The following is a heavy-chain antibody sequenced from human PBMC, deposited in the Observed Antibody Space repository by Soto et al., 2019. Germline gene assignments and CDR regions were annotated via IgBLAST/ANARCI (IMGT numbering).Heavy chain of an antibody. CDR1: GFTFSSYG. J-gene: IGHJ3*02. CDR3: AKDRAMIVVVSAFDI. V-gene: IGHV3-30*18. CDR2: ISYDGSNK. Sequence: QVQLVESGGGVVQPGRSLRLSCAASGFTFSSYGMHWVRQAPGKGLEWVAVISYDGSNKYYADSVKGRFTISRDNSKNRLYLQMNSLRAEDTAVYYCAKDRAMIVVVSAFDIWGQGTMVTVSS. D-gene: IGHD3-22*01.